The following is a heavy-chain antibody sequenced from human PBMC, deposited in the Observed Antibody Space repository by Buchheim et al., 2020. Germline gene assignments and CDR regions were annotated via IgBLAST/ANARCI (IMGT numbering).Heavy chain of an antibody. D-gene: IGHD1-1*01. Sequence: QVLLQESGPGLVTSSETLSLTCSVSGISVTNYYWTWMRQSPGKGLEWLGYIFGTGYTYYSPSLQSRVAMSVDISSNEFSLRLNSVTAADAAVYYCAKIRPGGASFDYWGRGAL. J-gene: IGHJ4*02. V-gene: IGHV4-59*02. CDR3: AKIRPGGASFDY. CDR2: IFGTGYT. CDR1: GISVTNYY.